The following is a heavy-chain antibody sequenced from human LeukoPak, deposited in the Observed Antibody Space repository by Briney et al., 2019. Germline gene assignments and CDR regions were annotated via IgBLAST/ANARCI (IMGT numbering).Heavy chain of an antibody. CDR2: IDQQGTES. D-gene: IGHD3-10*01. Sequence: GGSLRLSCAASGFIYSHYWMSWVRQAPGKGLEWVANIDQQGTESFYVDSVKGRFAISRDNAKTSLHLQMNSLRAEDTAVYYCAIHYYGSGSHYAALDHWGQGTLVTVSS. J-gene: IGHJ4*02. V-gene: IGHV3-7*01. CDR1: GFIYSHYW. CDR3: AIHYYGSGSHYAALDH.